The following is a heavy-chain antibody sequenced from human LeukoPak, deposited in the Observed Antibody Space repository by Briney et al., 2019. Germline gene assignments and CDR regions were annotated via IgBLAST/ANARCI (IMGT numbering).Heavy chain of an antibody. CDR1: GFTFSSYG. Sequence: GGSLRLSCAASGFTFSSYGMHWVRQAPGKGLEWVAVISYDGSNKYYADSVKGRFTISRDNSKNTLYLQMNSLRAEDTAVYYCARTPGVYYYGMDVWGQGTTVTVSS. V-gene: IGHV3-30*03. CDR2: ISYDGSNK. CDR3: ARTPGVYYYGMDV. J-gene: IGHJ6*02. D-gene: IGHD2-8*01.